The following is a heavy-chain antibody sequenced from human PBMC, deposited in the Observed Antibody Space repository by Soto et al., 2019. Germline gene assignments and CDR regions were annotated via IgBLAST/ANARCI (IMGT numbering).Heavy chain of an antibody. V-gene: IGHV4-39*01. CDR2: IYYSGST. Sequence: QLQLQESGPGLVKPSETLSLTCTVSGGSISSTNYYWGWIRQPPGKGLEWIGTIYYSGSTYHNPSLKSRVTLLVDTSKNQFALNLSPVTAADTAIYYCARSLSVSAIPSWFDPWGQGTLVTVSS. J-gene: IGHJ5*02. CDR1: GGSISSTNYY. CDR3: ARSLSVSAIPSWFDP. D-gene: IGHD1-26*01.